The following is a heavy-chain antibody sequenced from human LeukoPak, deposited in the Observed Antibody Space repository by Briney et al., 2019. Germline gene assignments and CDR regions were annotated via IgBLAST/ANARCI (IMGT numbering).Heavy chain of an antibody. CDR3: ARSGSSSWYVWDY. CDR2: IYYSGST. D-gene: IGHD6-13*01. CDR1: SGSISRYY. Sequence: SETLSLTCTISSGSISRYYWSWIRQPPGKGLEWIGYIYYSGSTNYNPSLKSRVTISVDTSKNQFSLKLSSVTAADTAVYYCARSGSSSWYVWDYWGQGTLVTVSS. V-gene: IGHV4-59*01. J-gene: IGHJ4*02.